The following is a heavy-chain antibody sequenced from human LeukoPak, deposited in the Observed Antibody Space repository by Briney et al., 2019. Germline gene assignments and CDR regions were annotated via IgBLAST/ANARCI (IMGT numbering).Heavy chain of an antibody. J-gene: IGHJ4*02. CDR2: VIPIFGTA. D-gene: IGHD2-2*01. CDR3: ARDRGPIYCSSTSCAPAGFDY. V-gene: IGHV1-69*05. CDR1: GGTFSSYA. Sequence: SVKVSCKASGGTFSSYAISWVRQAPGQGLECMGGVIPIFGTANYAQKFQGRVTITTDESTSTAYMELSSLRSEDTAVYYCARDRGPIYCSSTSCAPAGFDYWGQGTLVTVSS.